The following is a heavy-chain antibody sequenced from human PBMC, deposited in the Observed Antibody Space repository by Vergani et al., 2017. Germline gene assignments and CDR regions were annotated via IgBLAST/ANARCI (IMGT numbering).Heavy chain of an antibody. CDR1: GFTFSSYA. J-gene: IGHJ4*02. Sequence: EVQLLESGGGLVKPGGSLRISCAASGFTFSSYAMNWVRQAPGKGLEWVSSISSSSSYIYYADSVKGRFTISRDNAKNSLYLQMNSLRAEDTAVYYCARSGYSGYDYDYWGQGTLVTVSS. D-gene: IGHD5-12*01. V-gene: IGHV3-21*01. CDR3: ARSGYSGYDYDY. CDR2: ISSSSSYI.